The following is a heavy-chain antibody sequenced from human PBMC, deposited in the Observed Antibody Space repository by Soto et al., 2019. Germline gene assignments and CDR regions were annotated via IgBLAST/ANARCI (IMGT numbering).Heavy chain of an antibody. V-gene: IGHV4-39*01. J-gene: IGHJ3*02. CDR1: GGSISSSRYY. CDR3: ARPPTASLDAFDI. Sequence: PSETLSLTCTVSGGSISSSRYYWGWIRQPPGKGLEWIGSIFYSGSTYHNPSLKSRVTISVDMSKNQFSLKLSSVTAADTAVYYCARPPTASLDAFDIWGQGTMVTVSS. CDR2: IFYSGST.